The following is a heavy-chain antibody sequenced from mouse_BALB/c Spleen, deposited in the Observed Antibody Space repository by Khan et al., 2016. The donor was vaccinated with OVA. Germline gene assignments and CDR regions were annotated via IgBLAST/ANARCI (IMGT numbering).Heavy chain of an antibody. CDR2: IYPNNGDT. J-gene: IGHJ3*01. CDR3: ARSGYGAFAY. D-gene: IGHD1-2*01. V-gene: IGHV1S29*02. Sequence: VQLQQSGPELVKPGASVKISCRASGYTFTDYIMDWVKQSHGKSLEWIGYIYPNNGDTGYNQKFKTKATLTVDNSSSTAYMDLRSLTSEDSAGYYCARSGYGAFAYWGQGTLVTVSA. CDR1: GYTFTDYI.